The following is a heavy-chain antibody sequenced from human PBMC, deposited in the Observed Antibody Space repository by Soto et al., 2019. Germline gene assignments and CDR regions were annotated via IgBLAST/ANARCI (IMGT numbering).Heavy chain of an antibody. V-gene: IGHV3-30-3*01. Sequence: QVQLVESGGGVVQPGRSLRLSCAASGFTFSSYAMHWVRQAPGKGLEWVAVISYDGSNKYYADSVKGRFTISRDNSKNTLYLQMNSLRAEDTVVYYCARVLGYWGQGTLVTVSS. CDR3: ARVLGY. J-gene: IGHJ4*02. D-gene: IGHD7-27*01. CDR1: GFTFSSYA. CDR2: ISYDGSNK.